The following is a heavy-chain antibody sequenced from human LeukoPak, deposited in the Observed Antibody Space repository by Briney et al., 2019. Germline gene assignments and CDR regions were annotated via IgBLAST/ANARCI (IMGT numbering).Heavy chain of an antibody. V-gene: IGHV4-61*01. CDR3: ARTPSRPNYYYYMDV. CDR1: GDSVSSGMYY. Sequence: PSETLSLTCTVSGDSVSSGMYYWSWIRQPPGKGLEWIGHIYYSGSTKYNPSLKSRVTISLDTSKNQFSLKLSSVTAADTAVYYCARTPSRPNYYYYMDVWGKGTTVTVSS. J-gene: IGHJ6*03. CDR2: IYYSGST.